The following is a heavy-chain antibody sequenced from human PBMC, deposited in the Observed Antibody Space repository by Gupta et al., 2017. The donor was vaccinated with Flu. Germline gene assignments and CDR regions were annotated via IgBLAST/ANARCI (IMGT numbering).Heavy chain of an antibody. Sequence: QVQLVQSGAEVKKPGASVKVSCKASGYTFTSYDINWVRQATGQGLEGMGWMNPNSGKTGDAQKVQGRVTMTRNTARTTAYMELGGMGSADTAVYYFAIDPGQTYNGMAVGGQGTTVTVYS. CDR2: MNPNSGKT. CDR3: AIDPGQTYNGMAV. J-gene: IGHJ6*02. V-gene: IGHV1-8*01. D-gene: IGHD1-20*01. CDR1: GYTFTSYD.